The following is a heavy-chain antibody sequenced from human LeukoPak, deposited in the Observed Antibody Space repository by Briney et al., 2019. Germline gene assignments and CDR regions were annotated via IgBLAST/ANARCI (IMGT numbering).Heavy chain of an antibody. D-gene: IGHD6-13*01. CDR2: ISISGSTI. CDR3: ARGAAAHTRLDYSDY. CDR1: GFTFSDYY. Sequence: AGGSLRLSCAASGFTFSDYYMSWIRQAPGKGLEWVSYISISGSTIYYADSVKGRFTISRDNAKNSLYLQMNSLRAEDTAVYYCARGAAAHTRLDYSDYWGQGTLVTVSS. V-gene: IGHV3-11*04. J-gene: IGHJ4*02.